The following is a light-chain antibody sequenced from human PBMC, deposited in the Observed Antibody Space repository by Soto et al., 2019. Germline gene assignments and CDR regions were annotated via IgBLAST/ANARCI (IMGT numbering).Light chain of an antibody. V-gene: IGKV1-39*01. CDR3: QQSYNTPQK. CDR2: ATD. Sequence: DIQMTQSPSSLSASVGDRVTITCRASQTITNYLNWYQQQSGKAPKLLIYATDTLQSGVPSRFSGSGSGTDYTLTISSLQPEDFATYYCQQSYNTPQKFGQGTKVDFK. CDR1: QTITNY. J-gene: IGKJ1*01.